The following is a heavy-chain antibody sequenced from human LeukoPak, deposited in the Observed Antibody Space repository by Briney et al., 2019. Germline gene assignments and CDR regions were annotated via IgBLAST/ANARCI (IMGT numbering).Heavy chain of an antibody. CDR3: ARGPDIVVVPAAIWGLWDFDC. Sequence: ASVKVSCKASGYTFTGYYMHWVRQAPGQGLEWMGWINPNSGGTNYAQKFQGRVTMTRDTSISTAYMELSRLRSDDTAVYYCARGPDIVVVPAAIWGLWDFDCWGQGTLVTVSS. V-gene: IGHV1-2*02. J-gene: IGHJ4*02. D-gene: IGHD2-2*02. CDR2: INPNSGGT. CDR1: GYTFTGYY.